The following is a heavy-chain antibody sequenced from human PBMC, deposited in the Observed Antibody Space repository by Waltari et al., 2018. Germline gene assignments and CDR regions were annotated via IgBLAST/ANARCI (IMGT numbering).Heavy chain of an antibody. CDR2: MNPNSGNT. CDR1: GYTFTSYD. D-gene: IGHD1-1*01. Sequence: QVQLVQSGAEVKKPGASVKVSCKASGYTFTSYDINWVRQATGQGLEWMGWMNPNSGNTGYAQKFQGRVTMTRNTSKSTAYMELSSLRSEDTAVYYCATRNWKGGRYGGNSGDAFDIWGQGTMVTVSS. V-gene: IGHV1-8*01. CDR3: ATRNWKGGRYGGNSGDAFDI. J-gene: IGHJ3*02.